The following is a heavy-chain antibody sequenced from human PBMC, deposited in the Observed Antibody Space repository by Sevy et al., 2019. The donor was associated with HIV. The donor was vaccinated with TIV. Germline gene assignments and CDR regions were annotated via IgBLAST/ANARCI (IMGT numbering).Heavy chain of an antibody. CDR1: GGSISSSSYY. J-gene: IGHJ6*02. V-gene: IGHV4-39*02. Sequence: SETLSLTCTVSGGSISSSSYYWGWIRQPPGKGLEWIGSIYYSGSTYYNPSLKSRVTISVDTSKNQFSLKLGSVTAAATAVYYCARDDGGSRGSYYYYGMDVWGQGTTVTVSS. D-gene: IGHD2-15*01. CDR2: IYYSGST. CDR3: ARDDGGSRGSYYYYGMDV.